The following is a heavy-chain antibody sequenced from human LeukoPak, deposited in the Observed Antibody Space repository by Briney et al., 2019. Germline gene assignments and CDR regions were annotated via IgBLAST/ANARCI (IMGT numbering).Heavy chain of an antibody. CDR2: ISGSGGST. CDR1: GFTFSSYA. V-gene: IGHV3-23*01. CDR3: AKDRDYEPVAIHFDY. D-gene: IGHD2-2*01. Sequence: GGSLRLSCAASGFTFSSYAMSWVRQAPGKGLEWVSAISGSGGSTYYADSVKGRFTISRDNSKNTLYLQMNSLRAEDTAVYYCAKDRDYEPVAIHFDYWGQGTLVTVSS. J-gene: IGHJ4*02.